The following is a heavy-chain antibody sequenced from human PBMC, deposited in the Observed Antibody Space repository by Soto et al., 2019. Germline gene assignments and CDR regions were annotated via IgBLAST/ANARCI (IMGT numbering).Heavy chain of an antibody. CDR1: GYSFDSYA. CDR2: IGSGDT. Sequence: QVQLVQSGATQEKPGASVKVSCEAFGYSFDSYAYSWVRQAPGQGLEWMGRIGSGDTKYAKKLQGRVTMTTDTSTNTAYMDLRSLRYDDTALYYCARENDPYGFDLWGQGTMVTVSS. V-gene: IGHV1-18*01. CDR3: ARENDPYGFDL. J-gene: IGHJ3*01.